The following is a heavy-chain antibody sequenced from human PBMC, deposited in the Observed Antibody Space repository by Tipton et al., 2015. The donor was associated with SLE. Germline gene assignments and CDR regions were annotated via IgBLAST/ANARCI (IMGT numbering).Heavy chain of an antibody. CDR1: GYTFTSYD. Sequence: QSGAEVKKPGASVKVSCKASGYTFTSYDINWVRQATGQGLEWMGWISANNGDTKYAQSFQDRVTLTTDTSTSTTYMELKRPRSDDTAIYYCARECSGTGCLDYWGQGTLVTVSS. J-gene: IGHJ4*02. CDR3: ARECSGTGCLDY. V-gene: IGHV1-18*01. CDR2: ISANNGDT. D-gene: IGHD2-8*02.